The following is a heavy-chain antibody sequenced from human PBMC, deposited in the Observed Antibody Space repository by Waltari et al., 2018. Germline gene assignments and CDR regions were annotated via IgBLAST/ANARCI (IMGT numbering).Heavy chain of an antibody. CDR1: AGSISGYY. Sequence: QVQLQESGPGLVKPSETLALRCTVSAGSISGYYWSWIRQPAGKGLEWIGRIYPSGTTNYNPSLQSRVTMSVDTSKNQFSLNLSSVTAADAAVYFCVRLAATSYFDYWGQGTLVSVSS. D-gene: IGHD2-15*01. CDR3: VRLAATSYFDY. CDR2: IYPSGTT. V-gene: IGHV4-4*07. J-gene: IGHJ4*02.